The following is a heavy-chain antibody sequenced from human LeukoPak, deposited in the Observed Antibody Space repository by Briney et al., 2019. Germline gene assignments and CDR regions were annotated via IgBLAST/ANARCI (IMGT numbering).Heavy chain of an antibody. CDR2: ISYDGSNK. Sequence: GRSLRLSCAASGFTFSSYGMHWVRQAPGKGLERVAVISYDGSNKYYADSVKGRFTISRDNSKNTLYLQMNSLRAEDTAVYYCASSRVVVVPAQEDWGQGTLVTVSS. CDR1: GFTFSSYG. V-gene: IGHV3-30*03. D-gene: IGHD2-2*01. J-gene: IGHJ1*01. CDR3: ASSRVVVVPAQED.